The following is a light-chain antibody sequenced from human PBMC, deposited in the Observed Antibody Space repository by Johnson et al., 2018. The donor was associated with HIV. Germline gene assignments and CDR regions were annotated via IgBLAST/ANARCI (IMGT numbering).Light chain of an antibody. V-gene: IGLV1-51*01. J-gene: IGLJ1*01. CDR1: SSNIGNNY. CDR3: GTWDSSLRKV. CDR2: DNN. Sequence: QSVLTQPPSVSVAPGQKVTISCSGSSSNIGNNYVSWYQQLPGTAPKLLIYDNNKRPSGIPDRFSGSKSGTSATLGITGLQTGDEADYYCGTWDSSLRKVFGAATKVAVL.